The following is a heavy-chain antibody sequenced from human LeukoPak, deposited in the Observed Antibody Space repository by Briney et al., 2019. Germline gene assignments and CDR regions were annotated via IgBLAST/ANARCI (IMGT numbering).Heavy chain of an antibody. CDR2: ISSSGSTI. V-gene: IGHV3-48*04. J-gene: IGHJ3*02. Sequence: GGSLRLSCAASGFTFSSYAMSWVRQAPGKGLEWVSYISSSGSTIYYADSVKGRFTISRDNAKNSLYLQMNSLRAEDTAVYYCARVRPLEYAFDIWGQGTMVTVSS. CDR3: ARVRPLEYAFDI. D-gene: IGHD2-2*01. CDR1: GFTFSSYA.